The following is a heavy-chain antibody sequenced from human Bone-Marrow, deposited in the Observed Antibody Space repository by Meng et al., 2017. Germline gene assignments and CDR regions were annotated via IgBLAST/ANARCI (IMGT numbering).Heavy chain of an antibody. Sequence: GESLKISCAASGFTFSSYWMSWVRQAPGKGLEWVDNIKQDGSEKYYVDSVKGRFTISRDNAKNSLYLQMNSLRAEDTAVYYCAREAAAGTVYWGQGTLVTVSS. CDR1: GFTFSSYW. CDR2: IKQDGSEK. CDR3: AREAAAGTVY. D-gene: IGHD6-13*01. J-gene: IGHJ4*02. V-gene: IGHV3-7*01.